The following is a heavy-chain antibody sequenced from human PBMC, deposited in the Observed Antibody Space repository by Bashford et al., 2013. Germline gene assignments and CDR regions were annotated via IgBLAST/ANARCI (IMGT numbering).Heavy chain of an antibody. CDR1: GGSVSSGSYY. CDR3: ARGAGHYYYYGMDV. CDR2: IYYSGNT. V-gene: IGHV4-61*01. D-gene: IGHD6-19*01. J-gene: IGHJ6*02. Sequence: SETLSLTCTVSGGSVSSGSYYWSWIRQPPGKGLEWIGYIYYSGNTNYSPSLKSRVTISLDTSKNQFSLKLSSVTAADTAVYYCARGAGHYYYYGMDVWGQGTTVTVSS.